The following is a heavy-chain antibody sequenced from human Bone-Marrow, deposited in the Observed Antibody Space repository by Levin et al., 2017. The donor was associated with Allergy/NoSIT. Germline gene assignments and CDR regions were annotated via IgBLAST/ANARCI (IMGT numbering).Heavy chain of an antibody. Sequence: SETLSLTCTVSGGSISSYYWSWIRQPPGKGLEWIGYIYYSGSTNYNPSLKSRVTISVDTSKNQFSLKLSSVTAADTAVYYCARDLPYSGSYYYYGMDVWGQGTTVTVSS. J-gene: IGHJ6*02. V-gene: IGHV4-59*01. D-gene: IGHD1-26*01. CDR1: GGSISSYY. CDR2: IYYSGST. CDR3: ARDLPYSGSYYYYGMDV.